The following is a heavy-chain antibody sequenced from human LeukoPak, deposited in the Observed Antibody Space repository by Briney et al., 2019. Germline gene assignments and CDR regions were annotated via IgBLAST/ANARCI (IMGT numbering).Heavy chain of an antibody. CDR1: GYTFTSYD. D-gene: IGHD6-13*01. CDR3: ARRGAAGTFDY. J-gene: IGHJ4*02. V-gene: IGHV1-46*01. Sequence: ASVKVSCKASGYTFTSYDINWVRQAPGQGLEWMGIINPSGGSTNYAQKFQGRVTMTRDTSTSTVYMELSSLRSEDTAVYYCARRGAAGTFDYWGQGTLVTVSS. CDR2: INPSGGST.